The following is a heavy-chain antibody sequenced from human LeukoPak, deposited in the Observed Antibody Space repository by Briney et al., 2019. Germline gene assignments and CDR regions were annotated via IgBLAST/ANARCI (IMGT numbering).Heavy chain of an antibody. V-gene: IGHV5-10-1*01. J-gene: IGHJ5*02. CDR2: XDPSDSYT. CDR1: SXXXYX. CDR3: ARPRAEYYGSGFDP. D-gene: IGHD3-10*01. Sequence: SXXXYXISXVRXMPGKGLEWMXXXDPSDSYTNYSPSFQGHVTISADKSISTAYLQWSSLKASDTAMYYCARPRAEYYGSGFDPWGQGTLVTVSS.